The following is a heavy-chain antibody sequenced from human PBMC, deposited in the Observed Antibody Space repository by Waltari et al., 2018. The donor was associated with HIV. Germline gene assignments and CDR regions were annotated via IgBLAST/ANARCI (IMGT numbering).Heavy chain of an antibody. J-gene: IGHJ4*02. Sequence: QVQLQQWGAGLLKPSETLSLTCAVYGGSFSGYYWSWIRQPPGKGLEWIGQINHSGGTNYNPSLTSRVTISVDTSKNQFSLKLSSVTAADTAVYYCARERRNYYDSSGYSFDYWGQGTLVTVSS. CDR2: INHSGGT. V-gene: IGHV4-34*01. CDR3: ARERRNYYDSSGYSFDY. CDR1: GGSFSGYY. D-gene: IGHD3-22*01.